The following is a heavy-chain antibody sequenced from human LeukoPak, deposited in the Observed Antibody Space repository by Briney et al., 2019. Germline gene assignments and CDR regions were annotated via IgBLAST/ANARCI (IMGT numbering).Heavy chain of an antibody. CDR1: GFTFSSYG. J-gene: IGHJ4*02. D-gene: IGHD3-22*01. V-gene: IGHV3-30*02. CDR2: IRYDGNNK. Sequence: PGGSLRLSCAASGFTFSSYGMHWVRQAPGKGLEWVAFIRYDGNNKYYADSVKGRFTISRDISKNTLYLQMNSLRAEDTAVYYCAKNYYDSSASSYYFDYWGQRTLVTVSS. CDR3: AKNYYDSSASSYYFDY.